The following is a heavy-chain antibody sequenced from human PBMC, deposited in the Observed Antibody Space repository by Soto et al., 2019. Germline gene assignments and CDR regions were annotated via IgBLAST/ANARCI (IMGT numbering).Heavy chain of an antibody. Sequence: PSETLSLTCAVYGGSFSGYYWSWIRQPPGKGLEWIGEINHSGSTNYNPSLKSRVTISVDTSKNQFSLKLSSVTAADTAVYYCARAPITSINLYYFDYWGQGTLVTVSS. V-gene: IGHV4-34*01. CDR2: INHSGST. CDR1: GGSFSGYY. CDR3: ARAPITSINLYYFDY. D-gene: IGHD3-10*01. J-gene: IGHJ4*02.